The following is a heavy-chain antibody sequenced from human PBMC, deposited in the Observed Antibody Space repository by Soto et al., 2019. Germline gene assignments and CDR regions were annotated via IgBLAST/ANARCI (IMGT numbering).Heavy chain of an antibody. V-gene: IGHV3-23*01. J-gene: IGHJ5*02. Sequence: GGSLRLSCAASGFTFSSYAMSWVRQAPGKGLEWVSAISGSGGSTYYADSVKGRFTISRDNSKNTLYLQMNSLRAEDTAVYYCAKAECPRNLFSCWFEPWGQGTLVTVSS. D-gene: IGHD3-3*01. CDR2: ISGSGGST. CDR3: AKAECPRNLFSCWFEP. CDR1: GFTFSSYA.